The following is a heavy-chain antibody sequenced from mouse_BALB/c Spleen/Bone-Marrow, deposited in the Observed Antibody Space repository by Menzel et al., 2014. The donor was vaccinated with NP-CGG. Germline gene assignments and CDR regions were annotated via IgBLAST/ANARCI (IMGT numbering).Heavy chain of an antibody. Sequence: LQQSGSELVRPGASVKLSCKASGYTFTSYWMHWVKQRPGQGLEWIGNIYPGSGSTNYYEKFKSKATLTVDTSSSTAYMQLSSLTSEDSAVYYCTSLRLPYWGQGTLVTVSA. CDR2: IYPGSGST. CDR1: GYTFTSYW. D-gene: IGHD1-2*01. V-gene: IGHV1S22*01. CDR3: TSLRLPY. J-gene: IGHJ3*01.